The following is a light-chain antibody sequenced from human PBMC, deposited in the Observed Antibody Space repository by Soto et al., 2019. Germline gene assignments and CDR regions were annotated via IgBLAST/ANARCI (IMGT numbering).Light chain of an antibody. CDR2: DNN. CDR3: GTWDSSLSAGV. Sequence: QSVLTQPPSVSAAPGQKVTISCSGSSSNIGNNYVSWYQQPPGTAPKLLIYDNNERPSGIPDRFSGSKSGTSATLGITGLQTGDEADYYCGTWDSSLSAGVFGGGTQLTVL. J-gene: IGLJ2*01. V-gene: IGLV1-51*01. CDR1: SSNIGNNY.